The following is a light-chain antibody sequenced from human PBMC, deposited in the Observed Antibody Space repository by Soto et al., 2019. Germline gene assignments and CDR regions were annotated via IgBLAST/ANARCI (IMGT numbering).Light chain of an antibody. CDR1: QSVSSY. J-gene: IGKJ5*01. CDR2: DAS. Sequence: EIVLTQSPAPLPLSPGERTTLSCRASQSVSSYLAWYRQIPGQAPRLLIYDASKRATGIPDRFSGGGSGTDFTLTISSLEPEDFAVYYCQQRSNLPPTFGQGTRVEIK. CDR3: QQRSNLPPT. V-gene: IGKV3-11*01.